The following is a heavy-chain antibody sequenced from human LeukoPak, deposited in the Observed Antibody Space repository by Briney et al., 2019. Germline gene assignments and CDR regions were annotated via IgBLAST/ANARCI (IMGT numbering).Heavy chain of an antibody. Sequence: GGSLRLSCAASGFTVAGNYMSWVRQAPGKGLEWLAVMYSGGNTYYADSVRGRFTISRDNSKNTLNLQMNNLRPDDTAVYYCAGGRLRDGRFDFWGQGTLVIVSS. J-gene: IGHJ4*02. CDR2: MYSGGNT. V-gene: IGHV3-53*01. CDR3: AGGRLRDGRFDF. CDR1: GFTVAGNY.